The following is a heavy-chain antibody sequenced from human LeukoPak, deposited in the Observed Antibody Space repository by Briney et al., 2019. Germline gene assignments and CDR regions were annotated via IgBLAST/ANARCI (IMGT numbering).Heavy chain of an antibody. D-gene: IGHD3-9*01. J-gene: IGHJ4*02. CDR1: GFIFRTNW. CDR3: ARILTGYDAFDY. CDR2: INEDGSAK. Sequence: GGSLRLSCGVSGFIFRTNWMSWVRQAPGKGLAWEANINEDGSAKYYMDSVKGRFTISRDNAKNSLYLQMNSLRVDDTALYYCARILTGYDAFDYWGQGALVTVSS. V-gene: IGHV3-7*01.